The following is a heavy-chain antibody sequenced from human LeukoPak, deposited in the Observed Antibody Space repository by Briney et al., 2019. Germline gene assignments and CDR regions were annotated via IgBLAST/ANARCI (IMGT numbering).Heavy chain of an antibody. V-gene: IGHV1-46*01. CDR1: GCTFTSYD. D-gene: IGHD4-11*01. CDR3: ARVPPTTGYGMDV. CDR2: INPSGGST. Sequence: ASVKVSCKASGCTFTSYDINWVRQAPGQGLEWMGIINPSGGSTSYAQKFQGRVTMTRDTSTSTVYMELSSLRSEDTAVYYCARVPPTTGYGMDVWGQGTTVTVSS. J-gene: IGHJ6*02.